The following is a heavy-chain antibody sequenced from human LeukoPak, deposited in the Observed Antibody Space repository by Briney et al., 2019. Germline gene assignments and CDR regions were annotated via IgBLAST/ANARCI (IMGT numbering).Heavy chain of an antibody. D-gene: IGHD6-19*01. V-gene: IGHV4-39*07. CDR1: GDSSGINSYY. Sequence: SETLSLTCTVSGDSSGINSYYWGWIRQPPGKGLEWIGSIYYSGSTYYNPSLKSRVTISVDTSKNQFSLKLSSVTAAGTAVYHCARDGSEQWLVTYGAFDIWGQGSMVTVSS. J-gene: IGHJ3*02. CDR2: IYYSGST. CDR3: ARDGSEQWLVTYGAFDI.